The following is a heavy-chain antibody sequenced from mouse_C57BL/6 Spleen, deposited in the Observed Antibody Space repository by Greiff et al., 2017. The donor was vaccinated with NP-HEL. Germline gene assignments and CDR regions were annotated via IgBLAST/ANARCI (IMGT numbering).Heavy chain of an antibody. CDR1: GYTFTSYG. Sequence: QVQLQQSGAELARPGASVKLSCKASGYTFTSYGISWVKQRTGQGLEWIGEIYPRSGNTYYNEKFKGKATLTADKSSSTASMELRSLTSEDAAVYFCARDWDRFAYWGQGTLVTVSA. J-gene: IGHJ3*01. D-gene: IGHD4-1*01. V-gene: IGHV1-81*01. CDR3: ARDWDRFAY. CDR2: IYPRSGNT.